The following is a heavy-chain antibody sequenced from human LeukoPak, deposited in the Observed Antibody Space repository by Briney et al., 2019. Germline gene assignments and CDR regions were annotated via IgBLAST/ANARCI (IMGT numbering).Heavy chain of an antibody. D-gene: IGHD2-8*01. V-gene: IGHV4-59*08. Sequence: SETLSLTCSVSGASITTYSWNWLRQSPGKGLEWIGYFSLGETTSYTSSLKSRVTISRDTSKNQVSLKLSSVTAADTAVYYCARSRLMVYAAQVWGQGTLVTVSS. CDR2: FSLGETT. J-gene: IGHJ4*02. CDR1: GASITTYS. CDR3: ARSRLMVYAAQV.